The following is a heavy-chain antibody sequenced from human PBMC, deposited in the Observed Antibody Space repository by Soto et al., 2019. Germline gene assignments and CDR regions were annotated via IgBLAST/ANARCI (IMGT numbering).Heavy chain of an antibody. Sequence: QVQLVESGGGLVKPGGSLRLSCAASGFTFSDYYMSWIRQAPGKGLEWVSYISSSGSIIYYVDSVKGRFTISRDNAKNSLYLQMNSLRAADTAVYYGAVGGGEVPGYYYYGMDVWGQGTTVTVSS. D-gene: IGHD2-2*01. CDR2: ISSSGSII. CDR3: AVGGGEVPGYYYYGMDV. CDR1: GFTFSDYY. V-gene: IGHV3-11*01. J-gene: IGHJ6*02.